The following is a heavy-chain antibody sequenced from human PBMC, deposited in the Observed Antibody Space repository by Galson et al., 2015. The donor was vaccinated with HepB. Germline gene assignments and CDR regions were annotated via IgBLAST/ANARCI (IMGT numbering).Heavy chain of an antibody. CDR3: AKDYTGSYEFLDY. CDR1: GFTFSSYG. V-gene: IGHV3-30*18. J-gene: IGHJ4*02. CDR2: ISYAGSNK. Sequence: SLRLSCAASGFTFSSYGMHWVRQAPGKGLEWVAIISYAGSNKYYTDSVKGRFTISRDNSKNTLYLQMNSLRAEDTAVYYCAKDYTGSYEFLDYWGQGTLVTASS. D-gene: IGHD1-26*01.